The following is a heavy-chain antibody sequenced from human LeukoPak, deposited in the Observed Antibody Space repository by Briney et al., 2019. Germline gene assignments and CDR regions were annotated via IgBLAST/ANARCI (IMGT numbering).Heavy chain of an antibody. V-gene: IGHV4-34*09. J-gene: IGHJ3*02. CDR3: ARGDIAVAGPDAFDI. D-gene: IGHD6-19*01. CDR1: GGSFSGYY. Sequence: PSETLSLTCAVYGGSFSGYYWSWIRQPPGKGLEWIGEINHSGSTNYNPSLKSRVTISVDTSKNHFSLKLSSVTAADTAVYYCARGDIAVAGPDAFDIWGQGTMITVSS. CDR2: INHSGST.